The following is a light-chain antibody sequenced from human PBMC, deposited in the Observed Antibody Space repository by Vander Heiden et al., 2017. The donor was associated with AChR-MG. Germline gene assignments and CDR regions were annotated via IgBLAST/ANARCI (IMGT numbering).Light chain of an antibody. CDR1: QGLLHSDGKTY. V-gene: IGKV2D-29*01. Sequence: DMVMTQPPLSLPVTPGQPASISCKSSQGLLHSDGKTYLYWYLQKPGQPPQLLIDEVANRCSGVRDRVSGSGSGTDFTLKIRRVEAVDVLFYLCMLNIQPRTFGEGTKLEIK. J-gene: IGKJ2*02. CDR3: MLNIQPRT. CDR2: EVA.